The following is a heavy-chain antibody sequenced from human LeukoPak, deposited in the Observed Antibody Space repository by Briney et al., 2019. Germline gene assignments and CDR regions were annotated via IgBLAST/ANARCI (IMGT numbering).Heavy chain of an antibody. Sequence: GESPKISCKSSGYRFTTYWIGWVRQLPGKGLECMGIIYPGDSDTRYSPSFQGQVTISVDKSISTAYLQWSSLTASDTAIYYCARSVDSSAPSPFDYWGQGTLVTVSS. V-gene: IGHV5-51*01. D-gene: IGHD3-22*01. CDR1: GYRFTTYW. J-gene: IGHJ4*02. CDR2: IYPGDSDT. CDR3: ARSVDSSAPSPFDY.